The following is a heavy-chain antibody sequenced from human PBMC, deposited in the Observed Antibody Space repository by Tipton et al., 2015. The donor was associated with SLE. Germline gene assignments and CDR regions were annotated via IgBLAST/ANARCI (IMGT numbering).Heavy chain of an antibody. V-gene: IGHV4-61*02. Sequence: TLSLTCTVSGGSISSGSYYWSWIRQPAGKGLEWIGRIYTSGSTNYNPSLKSRVTISVDTSKNQFSLKLRSPTAADSAMYFCARMDYSQFQLLYFESWGQGILVTVSS. CDR1: GGSISSGSYY. CDR3: ARMDYSQFQLLYFES. J-gene: IGHJ4*02. D-gene: IGHD4-11*01. CDR2: IYTSGST.